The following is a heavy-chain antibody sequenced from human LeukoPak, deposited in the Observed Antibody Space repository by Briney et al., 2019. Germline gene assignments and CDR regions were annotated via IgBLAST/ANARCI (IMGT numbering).Heavy chain of an antibody. V-gene: IGHV1-69*05. D-gene: IGHD3-22*01. J-gene: IGHJ4*02. CDR3: ARGAGGYYDSSGPQAYFDY. Sequence: ASVKVSCKASGGTFSSYAISWVRQAPGQGLEWMGGIIPIFGTANYAQKFQGRVTMTRDTSTSTVYMELSSLRSEDTAVYYCARGAGGYYDSSGPQAYFDYWGQGTLVTVSS. CDR1: GGTFSSYA. CDR2: IIPIFGTA.